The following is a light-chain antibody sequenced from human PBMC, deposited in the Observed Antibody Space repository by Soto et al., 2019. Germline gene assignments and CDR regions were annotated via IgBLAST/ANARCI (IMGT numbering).Light chain of an antibody. CDR3: LSYDNRLSGVV. V-gene: IGLV1-40*01. Sequence: QSVLTQPPSVSGAPGPRVTISCTGTSSNIGATYDVHWYQQLPGPAPQLLIYDNVTRPSGVPDRFSGSKSGTSASLALTGLQAEDEAYYYGLSYDNRLSGVVFGGGTQLTVL. J-gene: IGLJ2*01. CDR1: SSNIGATYD. CDR2: DNV.